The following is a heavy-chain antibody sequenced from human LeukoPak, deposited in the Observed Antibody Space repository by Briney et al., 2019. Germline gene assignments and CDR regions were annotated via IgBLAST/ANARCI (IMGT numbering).Heavy chain of an antibody. CDR3: AREGHGKEEDAFDI. CDR2: IYSGGST. CDR1: GFTVSSNY. J-gene: IGHJ3*02. D-gene: IGHD1-14*01. Sequence: GGSLRLSCAASGFTVSSNYMSWVRQAPGKGLEWVSVIYSGGSTYYADSVKGRFTISRDNSKNTLYLQMNSLIAEDTAVYYCAREGHGKEEDAFDIWGQGTMVTVSS. V-gene: IGHV3-53*01.